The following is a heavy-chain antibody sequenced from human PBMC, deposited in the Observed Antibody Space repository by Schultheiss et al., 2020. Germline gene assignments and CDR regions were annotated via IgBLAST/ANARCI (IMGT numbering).Heavy chain of an antibody. D-gene: IGHD6-19*01. CDR1: GFTFSSYA. CDR2: ITIRSSDM. Sequence: GGSLRLSCVASGFTFSSYAMNWVRQAPGRGLEWVSSITIRSSDMFYADSVKGRFTISRDDAKKSLYLQMNSLRAEDTAVYYCARDRYTSDWNAFDIWGQGTMVIGS. J-gene: IGHJ3*02. CDR3: ARDRYTSDWNAFDI. V-gene: IGHV3-21*01.